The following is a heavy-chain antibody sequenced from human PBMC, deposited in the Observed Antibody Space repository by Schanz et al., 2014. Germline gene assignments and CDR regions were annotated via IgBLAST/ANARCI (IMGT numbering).Heavy chain of an antibody. J-gene: IGHJ4*02. D-gene: IGHD2-21*01. CDR1: GFTFISYD. CDR3: AREDCSATSCYFRY. V-gene: IGHV3-33*01. CDR2: IRYDGRNK. Sequence: QLLESGGGLVQPGGSLRLSCVASGFTFISYDIHWVRQAPGKGLEWVAVIRYDGRNKNFVESVKGRFTISRDNSNNTVYLQMNTLRAEDTAVYYCAREDCSATSCYFRYWGQGTLVTVSS.